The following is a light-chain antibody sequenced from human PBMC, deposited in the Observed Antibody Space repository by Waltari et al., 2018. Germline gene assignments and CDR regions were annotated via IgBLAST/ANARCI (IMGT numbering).Light chain of an antibody. V-gene: IGLV2-14*01. Sequence: QSALTQPASVSGSPGQSITISCTGTSSDVGPYNYVPWYQQYPGKAPTLVIYEVTNRPSGVSDRFSGSKSGSTASLTISGLQPDDEAHYYCSSYTSATTLVVFGPGTWVTV. CDR3: SSYTSATTLVV. J-gene: IGLJ1*01. CDR1: SSDVGPYNY. CDR2: EVT.